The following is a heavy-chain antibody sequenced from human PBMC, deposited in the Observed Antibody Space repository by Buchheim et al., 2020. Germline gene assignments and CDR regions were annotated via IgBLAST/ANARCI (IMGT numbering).Heavy chain of an antibody. J-gene: IGHJ4*02. CDR1: GFTFSTYS. Sequence: EVQLVESGGGLVQPGGSLRLSCAASGFTFSTYSMNWVRQAPGKGLEWVSYISSSSTIYYADSVKGRFTISRANAKNSLYLQMNSLRAEDTAVYYCARGSSTFGGVGDWGQGTL. CDR2: ISSSSTI. V-gene: IGHV3-48*01. CDR3: ARGSSTFGGVGD. D-gene: IGHD3-16*01.